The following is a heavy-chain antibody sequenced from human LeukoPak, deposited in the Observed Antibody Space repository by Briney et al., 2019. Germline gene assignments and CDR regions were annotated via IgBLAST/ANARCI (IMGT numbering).Heavy chain of an antibody. D-gene: IGHD6-13*01. CDR2: ISGSGGST. V-gene: IGHV3-23*01. Sequence: GGSLRLSCAASGFTFDDYAMHWVRQAPGKGLEWVSAISGSGGSTYYADSVKGRFTISRDNSKNTLYLQMNSLRAEDTAVYYCAKEGIAAAVHFDYWGQGTLVTVSS. CDR1: GFTFDDYA. J-gene: IGHJ4*02. CDR3: AKEGIAAAVHFDY.